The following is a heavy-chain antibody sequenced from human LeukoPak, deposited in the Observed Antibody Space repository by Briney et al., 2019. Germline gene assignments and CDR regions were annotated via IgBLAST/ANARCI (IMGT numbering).Heavy chain of an antibody. Sequence: GGSLRLSCAASGSTFSDHYMDWVRQAPGEGLEWVGRTRNKANSYTTEYAASVKGRFTISRDDSKNSLYLQMNSLKTEDTAVYYCATRSSWYDYYYGMDVWGQGTTVTVSS. V-gene: IGHV3-72*01. CDR2: TRNKANSYTT. D-gene: IGHD6-13*01. CDR1: GSTFSDHY. J-gene: IGHJ6*02. CDR3: ATRSSWYDYYYGMDV.